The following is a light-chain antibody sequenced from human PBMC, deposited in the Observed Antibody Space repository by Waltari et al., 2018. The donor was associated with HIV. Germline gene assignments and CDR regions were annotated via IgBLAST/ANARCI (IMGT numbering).Light chain of an antibody. CDR3: QSYDSSLSGVV. CDR2: GNR. CDR1: SSNIGAGYD. J-gene: IGLJ2*01. Sequence: QSVLTQPPSVSGAPGQRVTISCTGSSSNIGAGYDVHWYQQLPGTAPKLLIYGNRNPPSGVPDRFSGFKSCTSASLAITGLQAEDEADYYCQSYDSSLSGVVFGGGTRLTVL. V-gene: IGLV1-40*01.